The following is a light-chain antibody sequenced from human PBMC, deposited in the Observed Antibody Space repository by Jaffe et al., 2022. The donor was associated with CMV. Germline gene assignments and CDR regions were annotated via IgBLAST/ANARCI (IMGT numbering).Light chain of an antibody. CDR2: ATS. J-gene: IGKJ1*01. V-gene: IGKV3-20*01. CDR3: QQYGYSRT. CDR1: QSVSNTY. Sequence: ELILTQSPGTLSLSPGERATLSCRASQSVSNTYLAWYQQRPGQAPRLLIYATSNRATGIPARFSGSGSGTDFTLTISRLQPEDVAVYYCQQYGYSRTFGQGTKVEIK.